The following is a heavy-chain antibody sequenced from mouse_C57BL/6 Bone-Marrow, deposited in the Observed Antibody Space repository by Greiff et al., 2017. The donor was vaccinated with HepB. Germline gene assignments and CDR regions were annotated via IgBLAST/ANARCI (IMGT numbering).Heavy chain of an antibody. CDR1: EYEFPSYD. CDR2: INSDGGST. D-gene: IGHD1-1*01. J-gene: IGHJ4*01. CDR3: ARHAHYYGSSYYAMDY. Sequence: EVKLVESGGGLVQPGESLKLSCESNEYEFPSYDMSWVRKTPEKRLELVAAINSDGGSTYYPDTMERRFIISRDNTKKTLYLQMSSLRSEDTALYYCARHAHYYGSSYYAMDYWGQGTSVTVSS. V-gene: IGHV5-2*01.